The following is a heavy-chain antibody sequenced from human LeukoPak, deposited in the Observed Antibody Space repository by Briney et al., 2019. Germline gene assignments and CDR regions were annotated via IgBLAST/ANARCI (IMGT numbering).Heavy chain of an antibody. CDR3: AKGGYGGNSPQVHYYYYMDV. CDR1: GFTFSSCG. D-gene: IGHD4-23*01. V-gene: IGHV3-30*02. Sequence: PGGSLRLSCAASGFTFSSCGMHWVRQAPGKGLEWVAFIRYDGSNKYYADSVKGRFTISRDNSKNTLYLQMNSLRAEDTAVYYCAKGGYGGNSPQVHYYYYMDVWGKGTTVTVSS. J-gene: IGHJ6*03. CDR2: IRYDGSNK.